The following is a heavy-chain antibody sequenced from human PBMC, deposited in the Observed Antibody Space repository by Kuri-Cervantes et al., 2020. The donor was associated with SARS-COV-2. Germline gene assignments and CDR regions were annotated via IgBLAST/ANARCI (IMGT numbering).Heavy chain of an antibody. CDR1: GDSISDSNNW. D-gene: IGHD2-8*02. CDR3: ARVRYCTATNCMPFCDY. V-gene: IGHV4-4*02. J-gene: IGHJ4*02. Sequence: SETLSLTCAVSGDSISDSNNWWSWVRRPPGKGLEWIGEIYHSGSTNYSPSFKSRVNMSIDTSKNHFSLKLNSVTAADTAVYYCARVRYCTATNCMPFCDYWGQGTLVTVSS. CDR2: IYHSGST.